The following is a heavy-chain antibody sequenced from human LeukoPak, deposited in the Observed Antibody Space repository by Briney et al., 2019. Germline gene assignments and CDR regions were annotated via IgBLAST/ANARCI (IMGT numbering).Heavy chain of an antibody. Sequence: CRRLSWAADALTLTSYSMKWDRQAQEKGLEWVSSISSSSSYIYYADSVKGRFTISRDNAKNSLYLQMNSLRAEDTAVYYCARDSVTYDAFDIWGQGTMVTVSS. CDR2: ISSSSSYI. D-gene: IGHD2-21*02. J-gene: IGHJ3*02. CDR3: ARDSVTYDAFDI. CDR1: ALTLTSYS. V-gene: IGHV3-21*01.